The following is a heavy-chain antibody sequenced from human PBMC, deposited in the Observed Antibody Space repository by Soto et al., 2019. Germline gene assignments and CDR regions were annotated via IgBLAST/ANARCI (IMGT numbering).Heavy chain of an antibody. J-gene: IGHJ5*02. Sequence: SDTLSLTCAVYGWSFSGYYWSWILQPPGKGLEWIGEINHSGSTNYNPSLKSRVTISVDTSKNQFSLKLSSVTAADTAVYYCARGANIVVVVASTPGNWFDPWGQGTLVTVS. CDR2: INHSGST. V-gene: IGHV4-34*01. CDR3: ARGANIVVVVASTPGNWFDP. D-gene: IGHD2-15*01. CDR1: GWSFSGYY.